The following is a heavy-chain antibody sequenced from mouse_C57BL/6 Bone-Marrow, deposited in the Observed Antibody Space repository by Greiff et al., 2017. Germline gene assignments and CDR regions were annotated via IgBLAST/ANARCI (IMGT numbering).Heavy chain of an antibody. D-gene: IGHD1-1*01. V-gene: IGHV8-12*01. Sequence: QVTLKVSGPGILQSSQTLSLTCSFSGFSLSTSGMGVSWIRQPSGKGLEWLAHIYWDDDKRYNPSLKSRLTISKDTSRNQVFLKITSVDTADTATYYCARRAEDTTGWFAYWGQGTLVTVSA. CDR3: ARRAEDTTGWFAY. J-gene: IGHJ3*01. CDR1: GFSLSTSGMG. CDR2: IYWDDDK.